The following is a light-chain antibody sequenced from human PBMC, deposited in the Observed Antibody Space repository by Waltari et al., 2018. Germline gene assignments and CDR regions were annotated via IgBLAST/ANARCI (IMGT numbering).Light chain of an antibody. CDR2: KAS. CDR1: QSVNTW. V-gene: IGKV1-5*03. Sequence: DIQMTQSPSTLSASVGDRVTITCRASQSVNTWLAWFQQVPGKAPKVLIYKASNLEPGVPSRFSGSGFGTYFTLTISSLQPYDVASYYCQQYNDFPWTFGQGTKVEIK. CDR3: QQYNDFPWT. J-gene: IGKJ1*01.